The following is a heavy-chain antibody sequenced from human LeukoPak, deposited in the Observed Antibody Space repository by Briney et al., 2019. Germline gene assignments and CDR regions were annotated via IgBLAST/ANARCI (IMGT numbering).Heavy chain of an antibody. V-gene: IGHV4-39*01. CDR2: IYYSGST. CDR3: ARLNYDFWGEFRY. CDR1: GGSINSRSYY. Sequence: SEILSLTCTVSGGSINSRSYYWGWIRQPPGKGLEWIGTIYYSGSTYYNPSLKSRVTISVDTSKNQFSLKLSSVTAADTAVYYCARLNYDFWGEFRYWGQGTLVTVSS. D-gene: IGHD3-3*01. J-gene: IGHJ4*02.